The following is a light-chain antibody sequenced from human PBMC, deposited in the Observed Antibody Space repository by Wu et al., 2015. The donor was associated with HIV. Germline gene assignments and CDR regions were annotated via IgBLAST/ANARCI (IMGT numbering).Light chain of an antibody. V-gene: IGKV3D-15*01. J-gene: IGKJ3*01. CDR3: QQYNNWHLFT. Sequence: EIVLTQSPGTLSLSPGDSATLSCRASQSIGSTDLAWYQQRPGQAPRLLIYDASTRATGIPDRFSGRGSGTEFTLTISDIQSEDFAVYYCQQYNNWHLFTFGPGTRVDI. CDR1: QSIGSTD. CDR2: DAS.